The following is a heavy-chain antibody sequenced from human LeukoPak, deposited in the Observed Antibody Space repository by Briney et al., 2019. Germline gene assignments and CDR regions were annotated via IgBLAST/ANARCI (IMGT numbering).Heavy chain of an antibody. D-gene: IGHD6-19*01. CDR2: ISSSGSTI. J-gene: IGHJ4*02. Sequence: GGSLRLSCAVSGFTFRSYEMNWVRQAPGKGLEWVSHISSSGSTIYYADSVKGRFTISRDNAKNSLYLQMNSLRAEDTAVYYCARSRHGGWDSFDYWGQGTLVTVSS. CDR3: ARSRHGGWDSFDY. CDR1: GFTFRSYE. V-gene: IGHV3-48*03.